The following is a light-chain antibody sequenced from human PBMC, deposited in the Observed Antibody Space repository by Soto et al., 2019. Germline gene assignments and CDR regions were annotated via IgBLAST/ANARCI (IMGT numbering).Light chain of an antibody. CDR1: QSVSSTY. V-gene: IGKV3-20*01. J-gene: IGKJ3*01. Sequence: IVLTQSPGILSLSPGERATLSCRASQSVSSTYVAWYQQKPGQAPRLLIYATSNRATGIPDRFSGSGSGTDFTLTIRRLEPEDFAVYYCQHYGGSPFTFGPGTKVDIK. CDR2: ATS. CDR3: QHYGGSPFT.